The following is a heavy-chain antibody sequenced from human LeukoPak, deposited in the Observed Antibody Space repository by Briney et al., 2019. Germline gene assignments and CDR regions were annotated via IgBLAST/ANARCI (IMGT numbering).Heavy chain of an antibody. Sequence: GGSLRLSCAASGFTVSSNYESWVRQAPGKGLEWVSVIYSGGSTYYADSVKGRFTISRDNAKNSLYLQMSSLRAEDTAVYYCARDSTVVTRMSYWGQGTLVTVSS. CDR2: IYSGGST. J-gene: IGHJ4*02. V-gene: IGHV3-53*01. CDR3: ARDSTVVTRMSY. D-gene: IGHD4-23*01. CDR1: GFTVSSNY.